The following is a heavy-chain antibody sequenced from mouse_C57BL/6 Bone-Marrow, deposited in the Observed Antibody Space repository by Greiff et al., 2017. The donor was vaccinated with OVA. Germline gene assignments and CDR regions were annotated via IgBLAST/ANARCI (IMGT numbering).Heavy chain of an antibody. CDR1: GYTFTDHT. V-gene: IGHV1-78*01. Sequence: QVQLQQSDAELVKPGASVKISCKVSGYTFTDHTIHWMKQRPEQGLEWIGYIYPRDGSTKYNEKFKGKATLTADKSSSTAYMQLNSLTSEDSAVYFCAIITTVVGGYYAMDYWGQGTSVTVSS. J-gene: IGHJ4*01. CDR3: AIITTVVGGYYAMDY. D-gene: IGHD1-1*01. CDR2: IYPRDGST.